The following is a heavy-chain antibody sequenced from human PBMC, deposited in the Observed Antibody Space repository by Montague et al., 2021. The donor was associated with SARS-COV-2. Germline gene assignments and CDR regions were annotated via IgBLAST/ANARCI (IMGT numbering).Heavy chain of an antibody. D-gene: IGHD3-22*01. J-gene: IGHJ5*02. CDR2: IYYSGST. CDR1: GGCNRGSGCY. CDR3: ARQNSITMIVVVTGGYWFDP. V-gene: IGHV4-39*01. Sequence: SETLSLTCTGPGGCNRGSGCYWGWMRQPPGKGLEWIGCIYYSGSTYYNPSLKSRVTISVDTSKNQFSLKLSSVTAADTAVYYCARQNSITMIVVVTGGYWFDPWGQGTLVTVSS.